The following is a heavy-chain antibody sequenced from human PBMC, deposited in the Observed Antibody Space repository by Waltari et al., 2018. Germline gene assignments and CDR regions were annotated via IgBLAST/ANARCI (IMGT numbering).Heavy chain of an antibody. CDR1: GFTFSDYA. Sequence: QVPLAESGGGVVQTGGSLRLSCAAYGFTFSDYAMHWVRQAPGKGLEWVTLITYDGSNKYYADSVKGRFTISRDDSKNTLHLQMNSLRDEDTAIYYCARERRGYYAEYWGQGTLVTVSS. CDR2: ITYDGSNK. J-gene: IGHJ4*02. CDR3: ARERRGYYAEY. V-gene: IGHV3-30*02.